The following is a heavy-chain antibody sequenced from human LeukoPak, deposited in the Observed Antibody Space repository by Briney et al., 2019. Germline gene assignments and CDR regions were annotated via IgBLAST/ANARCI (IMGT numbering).Heavy chain of an antibody. V-gene: IGHV3-48*01. CDR2: ISSSSSTL. D-gene: IGHD3-3*01. J-gene: IGHJ5*02. Sequence: GGSPRLSXAASGFTFSSYSMNWVRQAPGKGLEWVSYISSSSSTLYYADSVKGRFTISRDNAKNSVYLQMNSLRAEDTAVYYCAREGRYYDFWSGYLDDNWFDPWGQGTLVTVSS. CDR3: AREGRYYDFWSGYLDDNWFDP. CDR1: GFTFSSYS.